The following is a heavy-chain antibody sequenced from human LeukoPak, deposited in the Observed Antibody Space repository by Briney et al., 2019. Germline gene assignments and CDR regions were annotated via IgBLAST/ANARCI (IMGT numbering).Heavy chain of an antibody. CDR1: GGSISSYY. J-gene: IGHJ4*02. CDR3: ARGGTYYYDSSGYCLDY. D-gene: IGHD3-22*01. Sequence: SETLSLTCTVSGGSISSYYWSWIRQPPGKGLEWIGYIYHSGSTNYNPSLKSRVTISVDTSKNQFSLKLSSVTAADTAVYYYARGGTYYYDSSGYCLDYWGQGTLVTVSS. CDR2: IYHSGST. V-gene: IGHV4-59*01.